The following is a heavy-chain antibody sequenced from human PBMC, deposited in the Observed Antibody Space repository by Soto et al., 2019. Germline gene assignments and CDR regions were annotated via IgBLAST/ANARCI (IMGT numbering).Heavy chain of an antibody. Sequence: GGSLRLSCAASGFTFSDYYMSWIRQAPGKGLEWVSYISSSGSTIYYADSVKGRFTISRDNAKNSLYLQMNSLRAEDTAVYYCAKEVRDFDFWSGYSSHDAFDIWGQGTMVTVSS. V-gene: IGHV3-11*04. J-gene: IGHJ3*02. D-gene: IGHD3-3*01. CDR2: ISSSGSTI. CDR1: GFTFSDYY. CDR3: AKEVRDFDFWSGYSSHDAFDI.